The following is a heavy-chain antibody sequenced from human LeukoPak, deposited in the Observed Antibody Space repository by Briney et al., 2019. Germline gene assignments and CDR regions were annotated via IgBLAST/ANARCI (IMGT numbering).Heavy chain of an antibody. Sequence: GGSLRLSCAASGFTFSSYAMSWVRQAPGKGLEWVSATSGSGGSTYYADSVKGRFTISRDNSKNTLYLQMNSLRAEDTAVYYCAKEAIVVVPAARYNWFDPWGQGTLVTVSS. V-gene: IGHV3-23*01. CDR3: AKEAIVVVPAARYNWFDP. D-gene: IGHD2-2*01. CDR1: GFTFSSYA. J-gene: IGHJ5*02. CDR2: TSGSGGST.